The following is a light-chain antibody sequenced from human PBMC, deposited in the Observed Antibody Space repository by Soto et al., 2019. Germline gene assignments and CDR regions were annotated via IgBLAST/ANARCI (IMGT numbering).Light chain of an antibody. J-gene: IGLJ1*01. Sequence: QSLLTQPPSASGTPGQRVTISCSGSNSNIRSNTVHWYQQLPGTAPKLLIHTDNKRPSGVPDRFSGSKSGTSASLAISGLQSEDEAEYYCASWDDSLNGYVFATGTKVTVL. CDR3: ASWDDSLNGYV. CDR1: NSNIRSNT. CDR2: TDN. V-gene: IGLV1-44*01.